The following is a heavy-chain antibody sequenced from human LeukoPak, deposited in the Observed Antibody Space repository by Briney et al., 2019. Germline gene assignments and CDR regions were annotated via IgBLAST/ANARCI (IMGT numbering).Heavy chain of an antibody. CDR1: GFTFSSYG. D-gene: IGHD3-22*01. CDR3: ARGDRYYYDSSGGGLDY. CDR2: IRYDGSNK. V-gene: IGHV3-30*02. Sequence: GGSLRLSCAASGFTFSSYGMRWVRQAPGKGLEWVAFIRYDGSNKYYADSVKGRFTISRDNSKNTLYLQMNSLRAEDTAVYYCARGDRYYYDSSGGGLDYWGQGTLVTVSS. J-gene: IGHJ4*02.